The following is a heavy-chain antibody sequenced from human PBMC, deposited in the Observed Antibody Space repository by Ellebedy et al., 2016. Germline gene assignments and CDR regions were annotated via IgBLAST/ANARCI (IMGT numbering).Heavy chain of an antibody. CDR3: YYGHYSGY. D-gene: IGHD4-17*01. CDR1: GFTFSNFF. CDR2: ISGDSDII. Sequence: GESLKISXAASGFTFSNFFMTWVRQAPGKGLEWVSTISGDSDIIFSADSVKGRFTISRDNSRNTLYLQMDSLRAADTAVYYCYYGHYSGYWGQGTLVTVSS. V-gene: IGHV3-23*01. J-gene: IGHJ4*02.